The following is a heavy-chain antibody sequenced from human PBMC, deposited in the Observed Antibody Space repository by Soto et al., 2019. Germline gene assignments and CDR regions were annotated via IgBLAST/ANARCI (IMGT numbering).Heavy chain of an antibody. CDR2: MNPNDGNT. Sequence: QVQLVQSGADVKKPGASVTVSCKASGYTFTTYEINWVRQATGQGLEWMGRMNPNDGNTGYAQKFQGRVNMTRNTSVTTAYMELSGTRSDDTAVYYCARGPRESGEWLLFDYWGQGAMVTVSS. J-gene: IGHJ4*02. D-gene: IGHD3-3*01. CDR3: ARGPRESGEWLLFDY. CDR1: GYTFTTYE. V-gene: IGHV1-8*01.